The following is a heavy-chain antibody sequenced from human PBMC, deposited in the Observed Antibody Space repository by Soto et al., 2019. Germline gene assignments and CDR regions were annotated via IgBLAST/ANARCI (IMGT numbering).Heavy chain of an antibody. Sequence: EVQLLESGGGLVQPGGSLRLSCAASGSTFSSYAMSWVRQAPGKGLEWVSAISGSGGSTYYADSVKGRFTISRDNSKNTLYLQMNSLRAEDTAVYYCAKVRPQSPTFWSGKGAFYYYYGMDVW. CDR1: GSTFSSYA. CDR2: ISGSGGST. D-gene: IGHD3-3*01. CDR3: AKVRPQSPTFWSGKGAFYYYYGMDV. J-gene: IGHJ6*01. V-gene: IGHV3-23*01.